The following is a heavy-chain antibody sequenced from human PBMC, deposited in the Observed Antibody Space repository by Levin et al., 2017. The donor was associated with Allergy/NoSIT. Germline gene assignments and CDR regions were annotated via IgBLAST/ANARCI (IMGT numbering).Heavy chain of an antibody. CDR1: GYTFTSYG. Sequence: RAGGSLRLSCKASGYTFTSYGISWVRQAPGQGLEWMGWISAYNGNTNYAQKLQGRVTMTTDTSTSTAYMELRSLRSDDTAVYYCARSLLPVGSGWMGSYFDYWGQGTLVTVSS. CDR2: ISAYNGNT. V-gene: IGHV1-18*01. CDR3: ARSLLPVGSGWMGSYFDY. D-gene: IGHD6-19*01. J-gene: IGHJ4*02.